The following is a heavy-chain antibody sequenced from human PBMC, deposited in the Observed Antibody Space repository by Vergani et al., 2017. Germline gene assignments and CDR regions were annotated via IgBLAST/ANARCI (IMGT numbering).Heavy chain of an antibody. CDR3: ARGGPEYSSLGYQLNWFDP. V-gene: IGHV1-3*01. CDR1: GYTFTSYA. J-gene: IGHJ5*02. CDR2: INAGNGNT. Sequence: QVQLVQSGAEVKKPGASVKVSCKASGYTFTSYALHWVRQAPGQRLEWMGWINAGNGNTKYSQKFQGRVTITRDTSASTAYMELSSLRSEDTAVYYCARGGPEYSSLGYQLNWFDPWGQGTLVTVSS. D-gene: IGHD6-6*01.